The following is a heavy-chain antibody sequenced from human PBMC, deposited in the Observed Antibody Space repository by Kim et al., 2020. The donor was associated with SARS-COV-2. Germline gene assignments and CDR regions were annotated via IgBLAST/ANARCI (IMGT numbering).Heavy chain of an antibody. Sequence: GGSLRLSCAASGFTFGDYAMHWVRQAPGKGLEWVSGISWNSGSIGYADSVKGRFTISRDNAKNSLYLQMNSLRAEDTALYYCAKDREEAAAGVPNAFDIWGQGTMVTVSS. CDR1: GFTFGDYA. D-gene: IGHD6-13*01. CDR2: ISWNSGSI. CDR3: AKDREEAAAGVPNAFDI. J-gene: IGHJ3*02. V-gene: IGHV3-9*01.